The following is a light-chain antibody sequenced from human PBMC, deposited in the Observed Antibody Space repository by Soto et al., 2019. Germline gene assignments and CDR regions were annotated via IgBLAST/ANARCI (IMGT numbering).Light chain of an antibody. V-gene: IGLV2-8*01. CDR2: EVS. CDR1: SSDVGGYNY. CDR3: SSYAGSNNFV. J-gene: IGLJ1*01. Sequence: QSVLTQPPSASGSPGQSVTISCTGTSSDVGGYNYVSWYQQHPGKAPKLMIYEVSERPSGVPDRFSGSKSSNTASLTVSGLQAEDKADYYCSSYAGSNNFVFGTGTKV.